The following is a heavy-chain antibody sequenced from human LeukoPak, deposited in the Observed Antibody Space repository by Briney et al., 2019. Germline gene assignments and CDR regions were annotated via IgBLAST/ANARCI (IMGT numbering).Heavy chain of an antibody. J-gene: IGHJ3*02. D-gene: IGHD3-22*01. CDR2: INWNGGST. V-gene: IGHV3-20*04. CDR3: ARGIGTSYDSSRDAFDI. CDR1: GFTFDDYG. Sequence: GGSPRLSCAASGFTFDDYGMSWVRQAPGKGLEWVSGINWNGGSTGYADSVKGRFTISRDNAKNSLYLQMNSLRAEDTALYYCARGIGTSYDSSRDAFDIWGQGTMVTVSS.